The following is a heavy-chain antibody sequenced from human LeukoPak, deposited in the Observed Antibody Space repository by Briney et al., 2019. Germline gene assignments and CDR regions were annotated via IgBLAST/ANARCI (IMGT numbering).Heavy chain of an antibody. J-gene: IGHJ4*02. D-gene: IGHD6-19*01. Sequence: SETLSLTCAVYGGSFSGYYWSWIRQPPGKGLEWLGEINHSGSTNYNPSLKSRVTISVDTSKNQFSLKLSSVTAADTAVYYCATSLRLIAVAADFDYWGQGTLVTVSS. CDR1: GGSFSGYY. CDR3: ATSLRLIAVAADFDY. V-gene: IGHV4-34*01. CDR2: INHSGST.